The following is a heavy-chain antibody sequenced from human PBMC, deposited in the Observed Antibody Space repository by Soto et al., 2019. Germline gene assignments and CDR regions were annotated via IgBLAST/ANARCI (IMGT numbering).Heavy chain of an antibody. Sequence: AVKFSFDASVYRFADYDMHWFRQAPVQGLEWLGRINPKSGGTSTAQKFQGWVTMTRDRSISTVYMELTRLRSDDTAVYFCARGHSTDCSNGVCSFFHHHQLAVSAQRTTVPVSS. J-gene: IGHJ6*02. CDR2: INPKSGGT. CDR1: VYRFADYD. D-gene: IGHD2-8*01. CDR3: ARGHSTDCSNGVCSFFHHHQLAV. V-gene: IGHV1-2*04.